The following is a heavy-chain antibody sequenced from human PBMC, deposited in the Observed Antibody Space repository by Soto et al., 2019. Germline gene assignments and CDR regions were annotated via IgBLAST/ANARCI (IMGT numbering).Heavy chain of an antibody. CDR2: ISGSGGST. J-gene: IGHJ4*02. Sequence: GGSLRLSCAASGFTFSSYAMSWVRQAPGKGLEWVSGISGSGGSTFYADSVKGRFTISRDNSKNTLYLQMNSLRAEDTAVYYCAKGEVGVRPLDYFDYWGQGTLVTVSS. CDR3: AKGEVGVRPLDYFDY. D-gene: IGHD3-16*01. V-gene: IGHV3-23*01. CDR1: GFTFSSYA.